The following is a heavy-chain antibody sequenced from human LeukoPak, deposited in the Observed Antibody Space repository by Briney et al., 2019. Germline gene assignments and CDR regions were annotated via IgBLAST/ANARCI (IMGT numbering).Heavy chain of an antibody. D-gene: IGHD6-25*01. CDR1: GGSISSYY. Sequence: PSETLSLTCTVSGGSISSYYWSWIRQPPGKGLEWIGYIYYSGSTNYNPSLKSRVTISVDTSKNQFSLKLSSVTAADTAVYYCARAPAAAHSSDYWGQGTLVTVSS. CDR2: IYYSGST. V-gene: IGHV4-59*01. J-gene: IGHJ4*02. CDR3: ARAPAAAHSSDY.